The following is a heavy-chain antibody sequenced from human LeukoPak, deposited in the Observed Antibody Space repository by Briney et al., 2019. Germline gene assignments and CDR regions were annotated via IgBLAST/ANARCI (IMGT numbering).Heavy chain of an antibody. D-gene: IGHD2-21*02. CDR3: AILRAYCGGDCNY. J-gene: IGHJ4*02. Sequence: ASVKVSCKASGYTFTGYYMHWVRQAPGQGLEWMGWINPNSGGTNYAQKFQGRVTMTRDTSISTAYMELSRLRSDDTAVYYCAILRAYCGGDCNYWGQGTLVTVSS. CDR2: INPNSGGT. CDR1: GYTFTGYY. V-gene: IGHV1-2*02.